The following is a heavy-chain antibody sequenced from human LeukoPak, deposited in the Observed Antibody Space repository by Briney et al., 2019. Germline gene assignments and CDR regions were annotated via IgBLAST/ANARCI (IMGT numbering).Heavy chain of an antibody. D-gene: IGHD3-10*01. V-gene: IGHV4-34*01. J-gene: IGHJ6*02. CDR1: GGSFSGYY. CDR3: ARAAMKYYGSGSYYNDGMDV. CDR2: INHSGST. Sequence: SETLSLTCAVYGGSFSGYYWSWIRQPPGKGLEWIGEINHSGSTNYNPSLKSRVTISVDKSKNQFSLKLTSVTAADTAVYYCARAAMKYYGSGSYYNDGMDVWSQGTTVTVSS.